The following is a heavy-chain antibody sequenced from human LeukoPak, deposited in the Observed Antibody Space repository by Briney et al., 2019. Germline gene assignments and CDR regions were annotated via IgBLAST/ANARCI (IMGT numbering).Heavy chain of an antibody. CDR1: GFTLSHSW. CDR3: ARAVWGSIDY. D-gene: IGHD7-27*01. Sequence: PGGSLRLSCAASGFTLSHSWMAWVRQAPGKGLEWLAIIRSDANDGSYVDSVKGRFTISRDNAKNSLYLQLNSLSAEDTAVYFCARAVWGSIDYWGQGALVSVSS. CDR2: IRSDANDG. V-gene: IGHV3-7*01. J-gene: IGHJ4*02.